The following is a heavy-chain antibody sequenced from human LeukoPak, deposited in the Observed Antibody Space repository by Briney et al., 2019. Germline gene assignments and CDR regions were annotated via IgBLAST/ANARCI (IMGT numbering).Heavy chain of an antibody. CDR1: GFTFNSYG. CDR3: ARDTYSSSGIDY. CDR2: IWYDGSNK. Sequence: GRSLRLSCAASGFTFNSYGMHWVRQAPGKGLEWVAVIWYDGSNKYYADSVKGRFTISRDNSKNTLYLQMNSLRAEDTAVYYCARDTYSSSGIDYWGQGTLVTVSS. D-gene: IGHD6-6*01. V-gene: IGHV3-33*01. J-gene: IGHJ4*02.